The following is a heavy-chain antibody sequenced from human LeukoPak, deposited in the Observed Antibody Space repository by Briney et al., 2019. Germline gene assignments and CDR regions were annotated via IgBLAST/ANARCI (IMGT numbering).Heavy chain of an antibody. CDR3: ARGRSGYGPFDAFDL. CDR2: ISGSGVNT. CDR1: GFTFSTYA. J-gene: IGHJ3*01. D-gene: IGHD3-22*01. V-gene: IGHV3-23*01. Sequence: GGSLRLSCAASGFTFSTYAMTWVRQAPGKGLEWVSAISGSGVNTYYADSVKGRFAASRDNSKNTLYLQMNSLRAEDTAVYYCARGRSGYGPFDAFDLWGQGTWVTVSS.